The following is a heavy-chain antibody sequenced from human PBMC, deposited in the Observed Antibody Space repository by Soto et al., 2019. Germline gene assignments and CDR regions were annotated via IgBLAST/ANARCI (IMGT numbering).Heavy chain of an antibody. J-gene: IGHJ5*02. V-gene: IGHV1-69*01. CDR3: ARDYSSGWYVWFDP. CDR2: IIPIFGTA. D-gene: IGHD6-19*01. CDR1: VGTFSSYA. Sequence: QVQLVQSGAEVKKPGSSVKVSCKASVGTFSSYAISWVRQAPGQGLEWMGGIIPIFGTANYAQKFQGRVTITADESTSAGYMELSSLRSEDTAVYYCARDYSSGWYVWFDPWGQGTLVTVSS.